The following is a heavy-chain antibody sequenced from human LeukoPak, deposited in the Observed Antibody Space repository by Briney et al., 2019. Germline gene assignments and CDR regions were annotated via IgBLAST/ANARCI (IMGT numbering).Heavy chain of an antibody. Sequence: SETLSLTCTVSGGSISSSSYYWGWIRQPPGKGLEWIGSIYYSGSTYYNPSLKSRVTISVDTSKNQFSLKLSSVTAADTAVYYCAADLAVAVSRDLDYWGQGTLVTVSS. J-gene: IGHJ4*02. CDR1: GGSISSSSYY. CDR3: AADLAVAVSRDLDY. CDR2: IYYSGST. V-gene: IGHV4-39*01. D-gene: IGHD6-19*01.